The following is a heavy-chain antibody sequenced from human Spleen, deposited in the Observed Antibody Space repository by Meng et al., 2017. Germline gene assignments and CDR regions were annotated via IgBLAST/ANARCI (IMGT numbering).Heavy chain of an antibody. CDR1: GGSFSGYY. D-gene: IGHD1-26*01. CDR2: INHSGST. CDR3: ASGRGSYRFFDY. V-gene: IGHV4-34*01. Sequence: VPLQQWGAGLLKPSETLSLTCAVYGGSFSGYYWSWIRQPPGKGLEWIGEINHSGSTNYNPSLKSRVTISVDTSKNQFSLKLSSVTAADTAAYYCASGRGSYRFFDYWGQGTLVTVSS. J-gene: IGHJ4*02.